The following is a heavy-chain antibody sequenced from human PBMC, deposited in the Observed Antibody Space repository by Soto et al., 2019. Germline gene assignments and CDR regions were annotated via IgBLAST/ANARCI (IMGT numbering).Heavy chain of an antibody. Sequence: QVQLVQSGAEEKKPGASVKVSCKASGYTFTSYAMHWVRQAPGQRLEWMGWINAGNGNTKYSQKFQGRVTITRDTSAGTAYMELSSLRSEDTAVYYCAGGGGWYVWFDPWGQGTLVTVSS. CDR2: INAGNGNT. V-gene: IGHV1-3*05. CDR3: AGGGGWYVWFDP. CDR1: GYTFTSYA. D-gene: IGHD6-19*01. J-gene: IGHJ5*02.